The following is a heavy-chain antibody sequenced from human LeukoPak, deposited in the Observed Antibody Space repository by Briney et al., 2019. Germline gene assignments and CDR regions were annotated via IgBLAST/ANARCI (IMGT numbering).Heavy chain of an antibody. CDR3: ARDSRDIVVVPAAIGCWFDP. Sequence: ASVKVSCKASGYTFNRYAIHWVRQAPGQRPEWMGWINVGDGNTKYSQKFQGRVTITADKSTSTAYMELSSLRSEDTAVYYCARDSRDIVVVPAAIGCWFDPWGQGTLVTVSS. CDR2: INVGDGNT. V-gene: IGHV1-3*01. J-gene: IGHJ5*02. CDR1: GYTFNRYA. D-gene: IGHD2-2*01.